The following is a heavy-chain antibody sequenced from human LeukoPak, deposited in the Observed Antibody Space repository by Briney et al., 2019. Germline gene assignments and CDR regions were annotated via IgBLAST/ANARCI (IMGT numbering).Heavy chain of an antibody. CDR3: ARDRHKYNYDSSGHPPY. D-gene: IGHD3-22*01. V-gene: IGHV1-46*01. J-gene: IGHJ4*02. Sequence: ASVKVSCKASKYTFTSYYIHWVRQAPGQGLEWMGIINPSGGSTSYPQKFQGRVTMTRDMSTSTVYMELSSLRSEDTAVYYCARDRHKYNYDSSGHPPYWGQGTLVTVSS. CDR1: KYTFTSYY. CDR2: INPSGGST.